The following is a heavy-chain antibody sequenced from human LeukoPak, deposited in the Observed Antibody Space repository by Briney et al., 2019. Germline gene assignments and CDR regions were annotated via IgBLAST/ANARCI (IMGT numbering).Heavy chain of an antibody. CDR2: IYHSGST. J-gene: IGHJ5*02. D-gene: IGHD2-2*02. CDR1: GGSISSSSYY. V-gene: IGHV4-39*07. CDR3: ARLIVVVPAAIRRFDP. Sequence: SETLSLTCTVSGGSISSSSYYWGWIRQPPGKGLEWIGCIYHSGSTYYNPSLKSRVTISVDTSKNQFSLKLSSVTAADTAVYYCARLIVVVPAAIRRFDPWGQGTLVTVSS.